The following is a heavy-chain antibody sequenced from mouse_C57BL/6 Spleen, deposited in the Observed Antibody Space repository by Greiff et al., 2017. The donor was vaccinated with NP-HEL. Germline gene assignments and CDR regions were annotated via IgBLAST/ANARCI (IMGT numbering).Heavy chain of an antibody. V-gene: IGHV1-19*01. CDR1: GYTFTDYY. D-gene: IGHD2-4*01. CDR2: INPYNGGT. J-gene: IGHJ2*01. CDR3: ASIYYDYEGFDY. Sequence: VQLQQSGPVLVKPGASVKMSCKASGYTFTDYYMNWVKQSHGKSLEWIGVINPYNGGTSYNQKFKGKATLTVDKSSSTAYMELNSLTSEDSAVYYCASIYYDYEGFDYWGQGTTLTVSS.